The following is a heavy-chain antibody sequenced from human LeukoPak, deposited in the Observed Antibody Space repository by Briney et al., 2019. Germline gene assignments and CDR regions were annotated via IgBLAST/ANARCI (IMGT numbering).Heavy chain of an antibody. CDR3: ARRGSSSRYGYYRYYYMDV. Sequence: GGSLRLSCAASGFTFSSYSMNWVRQAPGKGLEWVSSISSSSSYIYYADSVKGRFTISRDNARNSLYLQMNSLRAEDTAVYYCARRGSSSRYGYYRYYYMDVWGKGTTVTVSS. D-gene: IGHD3-3*01. CDR2: ISSSSSYI. V-gene: IGHV3-21*01. J-gene: IGHJ6*03. CDR1: GFTFSSYS.